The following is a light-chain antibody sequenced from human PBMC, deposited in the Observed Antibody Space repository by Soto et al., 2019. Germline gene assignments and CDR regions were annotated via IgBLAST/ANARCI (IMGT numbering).Light chain of an antibody. CDR2: EDN. CDR1: SGSIASNY. V-gene: IGLV6-57*03. Sequence: NFMLTQPHSVSESPGKTVIISCTRSSGSIASNYVQWYQQRPGSATTIVIYEDNQRPSGVPDRFSGSVDSSSNSASLTISGLKTEDEADYYCHSYESNNVVFGGGTKLTVL. J-gene: IGLJ3*02. CDR3: HSYESNNVV.